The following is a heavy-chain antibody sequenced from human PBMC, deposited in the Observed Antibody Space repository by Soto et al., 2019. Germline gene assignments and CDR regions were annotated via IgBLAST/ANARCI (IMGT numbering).Heavy chain of an antibody. CDR2: INAGNGNT. CDR3: ARVPGYSIGDL. D-gene: IGHD2-21*01. V-gene: IGHV1-3*01. CDR1: GYTFTSYA. Sequence: QVQLVQSGAEVKKPGASVKVSCKASGYTFTSYAMHWVRQAPGQRLEWMGWINAGNGNTKYSEKFQGRVTITRDTSASTAYMELSSLRSEDTAVYYCARVPGYSIGDLWGRGTLVTVSS. J-gene: IGHJ2*01.